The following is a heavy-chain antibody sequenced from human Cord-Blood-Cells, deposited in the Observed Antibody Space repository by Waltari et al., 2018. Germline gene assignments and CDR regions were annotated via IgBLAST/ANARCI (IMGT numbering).Heavy chain of an antibody. V-gene: IGHV4-34*01. CDR1: GGSFSGYH. D-gene: IGHD2-2*01. Sequence: QVQLQQWGAGLLKPSETLSLTCAVYGGSFSGYHWSWIRQPPGMGLEWIGEINHSVSTNYNTSIKSRDTISVDASKNQFSLKLSSVTAADTAVYYCARAVIVVVPAARGVNWFDPWGQGTLVTVSS. CDR2: INHSVST. CDR3: ARAVIVVVPAARGVNWFDP. J-gene: IGHJ5*02.